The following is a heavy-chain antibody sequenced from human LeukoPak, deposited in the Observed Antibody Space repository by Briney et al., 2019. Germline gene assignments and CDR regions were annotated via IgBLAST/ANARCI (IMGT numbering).Heavy chain of an antibody. CDR1: GYTXTGYY. D-gene: IGHD2-21*02. CDR2: INPSAGST. J-gene: IGHJ4*02. CDR3: ARGGCGDSAAPFDD. Sequence: ASVKVSCKASGYTXTGYYMHWVRQAPGQGLEWMGMINPSAGSTRYAQKFQGRVTMTTDTSTSTVYMELSSLRSEDTAVYYCARGGCGDSAAPFDDWGQGTLVPVSS. V-gene: IGHV1-46*01.